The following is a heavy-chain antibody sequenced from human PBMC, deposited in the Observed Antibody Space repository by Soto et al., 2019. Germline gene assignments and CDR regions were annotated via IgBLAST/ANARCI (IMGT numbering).Heavy chain of an antibody. CDR3: ARILTIYSGMVV. CDR2: IWYDGSNK. Sequence: QVQLVESGGGVVQPGRSLRLSCAASGFTFSSYGMHWVRQAPGKGLEWVAVIWYDGSNKYYADSVKGRFTISRDNSKNTLYLQMNSLRAEDTAVYYCARILTIYSGMVVWGQGTTVTVSS. D-gene: IGHD3-3*01. V-gene: IGHV3-33*01. J-gene: IGHJ6*02. CDR1: GFTFSSYG.